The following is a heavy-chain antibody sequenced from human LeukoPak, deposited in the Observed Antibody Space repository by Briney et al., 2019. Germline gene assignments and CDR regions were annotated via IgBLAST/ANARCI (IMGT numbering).Heavy chain of an antibody. J-gene: IGHJ5*02. Sequence: PGGSLRLSCAASGITFESRNMHWVRQVPGKGLKWISYISANGGSTYYADSVKGRFTISRDDGKNSLYLQMNSLRVDDTAIYYCASWTDILTGYFDPWGQGTLVTVSS. CDR1: GITFESRN. CDR3: ASWTDILTGYFDP. CDR2: ISANGGST. D-gene: IGHD3-9*01. V-gene: IGHV3-48*01.